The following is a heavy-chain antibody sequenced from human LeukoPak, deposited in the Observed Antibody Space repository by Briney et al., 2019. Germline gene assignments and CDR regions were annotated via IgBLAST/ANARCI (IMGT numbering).Heavy chain of an antibody. J-gene: IGHJ4*02. CDR3: ARDLRSTTDFDY. D-gene: IGHD1-1*01. CDR2: ISAYNGNT. V-gene: IGHV1-18*01. Sequence: ASVKVSCKASGYTFTSYGISWVRQAPGQGLEWMGWISAYNGNTNYAQKLQGRVTMTTDTSTGTAYMELRSLRSDDTAVYYCARDLRSTTDFDYWGQGTLVTVSS. CDR1: GYTFTSYG.